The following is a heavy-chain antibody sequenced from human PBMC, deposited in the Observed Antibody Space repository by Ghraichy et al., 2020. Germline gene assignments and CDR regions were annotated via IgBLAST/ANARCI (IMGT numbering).Heavy chain of an antibody. CDR3: ARYCSSTSCYPYYYGMDV. V-gene: IGHV4-31*03. CDR2: IYYSGST. Sequence: SETLSLTCTVSGGSIRSGGYYWSWIRQHPGKGLEWIGYIYYSGSTYYNPSLKSRVTISVDTSKNQFSLKLSSVTAADTAVYYCARYCSSTSCYPYYYGMDVWGQGTTVTVSS. CDR1: GGSIRSGGYY. J-gene: IGHJ6*02. D-gene: IGHD2-2*01.